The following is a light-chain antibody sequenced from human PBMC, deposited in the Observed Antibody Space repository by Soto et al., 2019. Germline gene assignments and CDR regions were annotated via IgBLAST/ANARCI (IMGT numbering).Light chain of an antibody. CDR1: QSINNW. CDR2: EAS. Sequence: DIQMTQSPSTLSASVGDRVIITCRASQSINNWLAWYQQKAGKAPKLLIYEASSLQSGVTSRFSGSGSGTEFTLTINSLQPDDFATYYCQQHNSPPFTFGPGTKVDIK. CDR3: QQHNSPPFT. V-gene: IGKV1-5*03. J-gene: IGKJ3*01.